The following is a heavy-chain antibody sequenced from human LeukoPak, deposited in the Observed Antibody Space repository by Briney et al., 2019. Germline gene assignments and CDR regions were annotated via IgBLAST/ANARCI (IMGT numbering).Heavy chain of an antibody. CDR2: ISPSGDIT. J-gene: IGHJ3*02. CDR3: ARARSSYGYGDAFDI. V-gene: IGHV3-23*01. D-gene: IGHD5-18*01. Sequence: GGSLRLSCAGSGFTFSRHSMNWVRQAPGKGLEWVSGISPSGDITYYADSVKGRFTISRDNSKNTLYLQMNSLRAEDTAVYYCARARSSYGYGDAFDIWGQGTMVTVSS. CDR1: GFTFSRHS.